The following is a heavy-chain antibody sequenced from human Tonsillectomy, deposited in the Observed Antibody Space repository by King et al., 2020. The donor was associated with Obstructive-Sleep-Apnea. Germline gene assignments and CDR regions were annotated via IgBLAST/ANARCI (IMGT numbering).Heavy chain of an antibody. CDR2: IRSKGFAGTT. Sequence: VQLVESGGGLVQPGRSLRLSCIASGFTFGDYAMSWFRQAPGKGLEWVGFIRSKGFAGTTEYAASVKGRFTISRDGSKRIVYLQMNSLKIEDTALYYCTRENEPYNCWGGPSDTWGRGTLATVPS. CDR3: TRENEPYNCWGGPSDT. D-gene: IGHD2-15*01. CDR1: GFTFGDYA. V-gene: IGHV3-49*01. J-gene: IGHJ5*02.